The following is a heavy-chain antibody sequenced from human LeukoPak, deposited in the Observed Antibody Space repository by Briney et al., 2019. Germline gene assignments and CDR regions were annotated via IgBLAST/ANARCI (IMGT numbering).Heavy chain of an antibody. V-gene: IGHV3-53*04. J-gene: IGHJ4*02. Sequence: GGSLRLSCAASGFTVSSNYMRWVRQAPGKGLEWVSVIYDNGDAYSADSVKGRFTISRHNSKNTLYLQMNSLRPEDTAVYYCAGGSRRDGYDYWGQGTLVTVSS. D-gene: IGHD5-24*01. CDR1: GFTVSSNY. CDR3: AGGSRRDGYDY. CDR2: IYDNGDA.